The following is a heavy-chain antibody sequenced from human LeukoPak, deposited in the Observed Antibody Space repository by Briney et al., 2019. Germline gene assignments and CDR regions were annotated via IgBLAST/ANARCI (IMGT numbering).Heavy chain of an antibody. V-gene: IGHV3-73*01. J-gene: IGHJ5*02. CDR1: GFTFSDSA. CDR3: MALGSSGSWLDP. Sequence: GGSLRLSCAASGFTFSDSAIHWVRQASGKGLEWVGRMRSKVDNYATAYAASVKGRFTIFRDDSKNTAYLQMNSLKTEDTAVYYCMALGSSGSWLDPWGQGALVTVSS. CDR2: MRSKVDNYAT. D-gene: IGHD1-14*01.